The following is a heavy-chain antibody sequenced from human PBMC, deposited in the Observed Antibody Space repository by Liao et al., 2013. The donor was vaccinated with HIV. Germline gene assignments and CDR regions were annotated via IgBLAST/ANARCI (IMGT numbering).Heavy chain of an antibody. D-gene: IGHD6-13*01. V-gene: IGHV4-59*12. Sequence: QVQLQESGPGLVKPSETLSLTCTVSGGSISSYYWSWIRQPPGKGLEWIGYIYYSGSTNYNPSLKSRVTISVDTSKNQFSLKLSSVTAADTAVYYCARAPLYSSSWWNYFDYWGQGT. J-gene: IGHJ4*02. CDR3: ARAPLYSSSWWNYFDY. CDR1: GGSISSYY. CDR2: IYYSGST.